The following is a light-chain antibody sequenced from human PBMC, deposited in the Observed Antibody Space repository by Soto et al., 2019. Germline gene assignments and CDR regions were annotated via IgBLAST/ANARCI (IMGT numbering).Light chain of an antibody. CDR3: AAWDDSLSGPV. V-gene: IGLV1-47*02. J-gene: IGLJ2*01. CDR2: SNN. Sequence: QSVLTQPPSASGTPGQRVTISCSGSSSNIGSNYVYWYQQLPGTAPKLLIYSNNQRPSGVPDRFSGSKSGTSASLAISGLRSEDEAGYYCAAWDDSLSGPVFGGGTKVTVL. CDR1: SSNIGSNY.